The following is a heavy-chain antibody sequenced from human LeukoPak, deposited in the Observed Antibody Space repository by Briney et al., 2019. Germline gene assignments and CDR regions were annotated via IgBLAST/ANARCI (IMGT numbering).Heavy chain of an antibody. CDR1: GFTFGDYA. D-gene: IGHD3-3*01. V-gene: IGHV3-49*04. Sequence: GGSLRLSCTASGFTFGDYAMSWVRQAPRKGLEWVGFIRSKAYGGTTEYAASVKGRFTISRDDSKSIAYLQMNSLKTEDTAVYYCTRGITIFGVVKYFDYWGQGTLVTVSS. CDR2: IRSKAYGGTT. J-gene: IGHJ4*02. CDR3: TRGITIFGVVKYFDY.